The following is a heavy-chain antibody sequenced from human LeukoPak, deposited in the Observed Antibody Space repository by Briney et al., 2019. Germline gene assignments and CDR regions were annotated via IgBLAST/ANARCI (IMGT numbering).Heavy chain of an antibody. D-gene: IGHD1-1*01. J-gene: IGHJ4*02. V-gene: IGHV3-48*01. CDR1: GFTFSSYT. Sequence: GGSLRLSCAAPGFTFSSYTMKWVRQAPGKGLEWVSHISTSSSTIYYADSVKGRFTISRDNSKNTLYLQMNSLRAEDTAAYYCARAPQYQLIDYWGQGTLVTVSS. CDR2: ISTSSSTI. CDR3: ARAPQYQLIDY.